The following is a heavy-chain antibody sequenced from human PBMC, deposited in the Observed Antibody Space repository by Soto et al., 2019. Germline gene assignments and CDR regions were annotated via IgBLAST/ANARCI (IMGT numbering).Heavy chain of an antibody. CDR2: INPSGGST. D-gene: IGHD2-2*01. CDR3: ARIADCSTTRCSLPCRFHVRGSNYYCALDV. Sequence: GASVMVSCKASGYRCSAYYMHWVRQAPGQGEEWMGIINPSGGSTTYARKVQGRVTMTRDTSTTTVYMELSSLKSDATAVYYCARIADCSTTRCSLPCRFHVRGSNYYCALDVRG. CDR1: GYRCSAYY. V-gene: IGHV1-46*01. J-gene: IGHJ6*02.